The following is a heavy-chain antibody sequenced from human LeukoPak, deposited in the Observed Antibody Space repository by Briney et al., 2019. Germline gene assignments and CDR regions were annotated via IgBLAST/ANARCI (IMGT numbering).Heavy chain of an antibody. V-gene: IGHV3-73*01. D-gene: IGHD1-26*01. CDR1: GFTFSGSA. CDR3: TRHDSRQWELLYDY. Sequence: QPGGSLRLSCAASGFTFSGSAMHWVRQASGKGLEWVGRIRTKANSYVTAYAASVKGRFTISRDDSKNTAYLQMNGLKTEDTAVYYCTRHDSRQWELLYDYWGQGTLVTVSS. CDR2: IRTKANSYVT. J-gene: IGHJ4*02.